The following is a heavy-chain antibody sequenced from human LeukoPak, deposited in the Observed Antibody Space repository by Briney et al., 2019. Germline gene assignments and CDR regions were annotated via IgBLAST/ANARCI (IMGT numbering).Heavy chain of an antibody. Sequence: PGGSLRLSCVASGFTFSSYGMQWVRQAPGKGLEWVAVISHDGTVQYYADSVKVRFTISRDTSKSSLYLQMNSLRPEDTALYFCAKEHREKSSREYDFWGQGTLVTVSS. CDR2: ISHDGTVQ. D-gene: IGHD3-10*01. CDR1: GFTFSSYG. J-gene: IGHJ4*02. V-gene: IGHV3-30*18. CDR3: AKEHREKSSREYDF.